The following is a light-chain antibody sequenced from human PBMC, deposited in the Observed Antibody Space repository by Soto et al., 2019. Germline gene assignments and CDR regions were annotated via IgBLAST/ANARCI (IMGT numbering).Light chain of an antibody. CDR1: QTISND. Sequence: EVVMTQSPATVSVSPGEGVTLSCRPSQTISNDLAWYQQKPGQAPRLLIYGASTRATGVPARFIGGVSGTEFTLTISSLQSEDFAFYYCQQNNKWPPVTFGGGTKVDIK. V-gene: IGKV3-15*01. CDR3: QQNNKWPPVT. CDR2: GAS. J-gene: IGKJ4*01.